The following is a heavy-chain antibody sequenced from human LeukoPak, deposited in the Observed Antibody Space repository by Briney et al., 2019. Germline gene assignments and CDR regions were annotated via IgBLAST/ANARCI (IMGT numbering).Heavy chain of an antibody. D-gene: IGHD2-2*01. CDR2: INHSGST. CDR1: GGSFSGYY. CDR3: ARVDQSDAFDI. Sequence: SETLSLTCAVYGGSFSGYYWSWIRQPPGKGLEWIGEINHSGSTNYNPSLKSRVTISVDTSNNQFSLKLSSVTAADTAVYYCARVDQSDAFDIWGQGTMVTVSS. V-gene: IGHV4-34*01. J-gene: IGHJ3*02.